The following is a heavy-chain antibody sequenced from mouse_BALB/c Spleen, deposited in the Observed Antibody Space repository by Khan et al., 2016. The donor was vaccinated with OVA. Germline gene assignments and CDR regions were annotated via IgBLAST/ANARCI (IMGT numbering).Heavy chain of an antibody. CDR2: INIYTGEP. CDR1: GFTFTNYG. J-gene: IGHJ1*01. D-gene: IGHD2-4*01. Sequence: QIQLVQSGPELKKPGETVKISCKASGFTFTNYGMNWVKQAPGKGLKWMGWINIYTGEPTYADDFKGRFALSLETSASTAYLQINHLKNEDMATYFCARTYYNYDRYFDVWGAGTTVTVSS. V-gene: IGHV9-1*02. CDR3: ARTYYNYDRYFDV.